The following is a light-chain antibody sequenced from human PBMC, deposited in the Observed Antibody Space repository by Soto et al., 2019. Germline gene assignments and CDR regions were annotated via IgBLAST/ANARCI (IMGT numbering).Light chain of an antibody. Sequence: QSVLTQPDSVSGSPGQSITISCTGTSSDVGGYNFVSWYQHHPGTPPKLIIYEVIHRPSGVSNRFYGSKSANKASLTISGLQVEDEADYFCSSYSSTTAREVFGTGTKLTVL. J-gene: IGLJ1*01. V-gene: IGLV2-14*01. CDR1: SSDVGGYNF. CDR2: EVI. CDR3: SSYSSTTAREV.